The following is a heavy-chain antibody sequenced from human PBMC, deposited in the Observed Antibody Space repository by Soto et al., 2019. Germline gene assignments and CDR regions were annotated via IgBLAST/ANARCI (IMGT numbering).Heavy chain of an antibody. CDR2: IIPIFGTA. D-gene: IGHD4-4*01. Sequence: ASVKVSCKASGGTFSSYAISWVRQAPGQGLEWMGGIIPIFGTANYAQKFQGRVTITADESTSTAYMELSSLRSEDTAVYYCAKPRDYSHYYFHYWGQGTLVTVSS. CDR3: AKPRDYSHYYFHY. V-gene: IGHV1-69*13. J-gene: IGHJ4*02. CDR1: GGTFSSYA.